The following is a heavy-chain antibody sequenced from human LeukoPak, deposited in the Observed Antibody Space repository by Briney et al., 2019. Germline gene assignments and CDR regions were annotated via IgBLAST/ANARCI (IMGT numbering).Heavy chain of an antibody. CDR3: STGSGHAFDI. CDR2: INSDGSST. J-gene: IGHJ3*02. Sequence: GGPLRLSCAASGFTFSSYWMHWVRQVPGKGLVWVSRINSDGSSTSYADSVKGRFTISRDNAKNTLYVQMNSLRAEDTAVYYCSTGSGHAFDIWGRGTMVTVSS. V-gene: IGHV3-74*01. D-gene: IGHD3-10*01. CDR1: GFTFSSYW.